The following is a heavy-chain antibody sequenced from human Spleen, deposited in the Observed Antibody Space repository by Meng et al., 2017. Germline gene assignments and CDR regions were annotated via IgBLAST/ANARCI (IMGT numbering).Heavy chain of an antibody. D-gene: IGHD3-10*01. Sequence: SETLSLTCTVSGGSISSGGYYWSWIRQHPGKGLECIGYMYYSGSPTYNPSLKSRVTFSVDTSKNQFSLKLSSVTAADTAVYYCARYYYGYLNAMDVWGQGTTVTVSS. CDR3: ARYYYGYLNAMDV. J-gene: IGHJ6*02. CDR1: GGSISSGGYY. CDR2: MYYSGSP. V-gene: IGHV4-61*08.